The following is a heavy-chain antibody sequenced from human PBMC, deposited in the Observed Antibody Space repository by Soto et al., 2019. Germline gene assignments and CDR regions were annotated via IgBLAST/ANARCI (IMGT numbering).Heavy chain of an antibody. V-gene: IGHV3-23*01. CDR3: ARAEDDYGDQDHFDF. Sequence: EVQLLESGGGLVQPGGSLRLSCAASGFAFSSYAMSWVRQPPGKGLEWVSGIGGSGGSTHHADSVKGRFTISRDNSKNTMYLQMNSLRVEDTAIYYCARAEDDYGDQDHFDFWGQGTLVTVSS. J-gene: IGHJ4*02. D-gene: IGHD4-17*01. CDR2: IGGSGGST. CDR1: GFAFSSYA.